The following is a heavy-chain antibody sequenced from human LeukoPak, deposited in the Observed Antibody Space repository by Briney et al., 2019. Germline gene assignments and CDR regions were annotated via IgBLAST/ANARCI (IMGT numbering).Heavy chain of an antibody. CDR2: ISSRGDST. CDR3: ARESSGTYYLKQ. V-gene: IGHV3-11*05. CDR1: GFTFSYSY. J-gene: IGHJ4*02. D-gene: IGHD1-26*01. Sequence: GGSMRLSCAASGFTFSYSYMNWIRQAPGNGPEWVSSISSRGDSTNYADSVKGRFTISRDNAKNSMYLQMNSLRAEDTAVYYCARESSGTYYLKQWGQGTLVTVYS.